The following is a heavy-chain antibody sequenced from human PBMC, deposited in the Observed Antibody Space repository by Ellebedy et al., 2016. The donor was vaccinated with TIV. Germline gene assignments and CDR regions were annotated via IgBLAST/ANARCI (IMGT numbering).Heavy chain of an antibody. Sequence: SETLSLTXTVSGCSISSAAYYWRWVRQPAWNGLEWIGRIYISGSTNYHSSLKSRVTMSVDTSKTQFSLKLSSVTYADTAVYYCARRSSITPDTGIGYWGLGTRVTVSS. CDR2: IYISGST. CDR3: ARRSSITPDTGIGY. J-gene: IGHJ4*02. D-gene: IGHD3-10*01. V-gene: IGHV4-61*02. CDR1: GCSISSAAYY.